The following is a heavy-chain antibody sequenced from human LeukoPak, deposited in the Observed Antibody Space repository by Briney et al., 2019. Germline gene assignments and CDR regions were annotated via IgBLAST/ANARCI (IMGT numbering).Heavy chain of an antibody. CDR1: GFTFSTYV. CDR2: ISSNGDNT. J-gene: IGHJ6*02. D-gene: IGHD3-10*01. V-gene: IGHV3-64*04. Sequence: GGSLRLSCSVSGFTFSTYVMHWVRQAPGKGLEYVSAISSNGDNTYYADSVKGRFTISRDNSKNTLYLQMNSLRAEDTAVYYCARTLPGYYYGSGTPYYGMDVWGQGTTVTASS. CDR3: ARTLPGYYYGSGTPYYGMDV.